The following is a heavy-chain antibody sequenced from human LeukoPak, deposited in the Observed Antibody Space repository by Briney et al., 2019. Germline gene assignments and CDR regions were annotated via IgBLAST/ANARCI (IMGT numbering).Heavy chain of an antibody. CDR3: ARQEYYDYVWGSYRSYFDY. V-gene: IGHV4-39*01. CDR2: IYYSGCT. CDR1: SGSISSSCYY. D-gene: IGHD3-16*02. Sequence: SETLSLTCTVSSGSISSSCYYWGWIRQPPGKGLEWIGSIYYSGCTYYNPSLKSRATISVDTSKNQFSLKLSSVTAADTAVYYCARQEYYDYVWGSYRSYFDYWGQGTLVTVSS. J-gene: IGHJ4*02.